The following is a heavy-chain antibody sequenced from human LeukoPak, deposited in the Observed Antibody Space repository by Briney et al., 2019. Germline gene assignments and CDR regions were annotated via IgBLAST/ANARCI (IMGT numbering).Heavy chain of an antibody. CDR2: ISSSSSYI. V-gene: IGHV3-21*01. Sequence: GGSLRLSCAASGFTFSIYSMKWVRQAPGKGLEWVSSISSSSSYIYYADSVKGRFTISRDNAKNSLYLQMNSLRAEDTAVYYCARDGYYYDSSGYYSINGMDVWGQGTTVTVSS. CDR1: GFTFSIYS. D-gene: IGHD3-22*01. J-gene: IGHJ6*02. CDR3: ARDGYYYDSSGYYSINGMDV.